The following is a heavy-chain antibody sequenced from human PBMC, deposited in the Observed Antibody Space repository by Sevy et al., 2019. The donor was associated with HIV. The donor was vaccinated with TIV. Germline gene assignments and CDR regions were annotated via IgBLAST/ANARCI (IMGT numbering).Heavy chain of an antibody. V-gene: IGHV3-30*18. CDR3: AKDHYYDILTGDATDAFDI. CDR2: LSYDGGYK. D-gene: IGHD3-9*01. CDR1: GFTFNSYD. J-gene: IGHJ3*02. Sequence: GGSLRLACAVSGFTFNSYDMHWVRRAPGKGLEYVALLSYDGGYKDYADSVRGRFTISRDNSENTLYLQMNTLRAEDTAVYYCAKDHYYDILTGDATDAFDIWGLGTMVTVSS.